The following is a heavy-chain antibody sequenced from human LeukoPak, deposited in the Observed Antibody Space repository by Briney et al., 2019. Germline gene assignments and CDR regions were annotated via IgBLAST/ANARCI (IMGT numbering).Heavy chain of an antibody. D-gene: IGHD6-6*01. CDR2: IIPIFGTA. Sequence: SVKVSCKASGGTFSSYAISWVRQAPGHGLEWMGGIIPIFGTANYAQKFQGRVTITTDESTSTAYMELSSLRSEDTAVYYCARRGSSSSHWFDPWGQGTLVTVSS. V-gene: IGHV1-69*05. J-gene: IGHJ5*02. CDR1: GGTFSSYA. CDR3: ARRGSSSSHWFDP.